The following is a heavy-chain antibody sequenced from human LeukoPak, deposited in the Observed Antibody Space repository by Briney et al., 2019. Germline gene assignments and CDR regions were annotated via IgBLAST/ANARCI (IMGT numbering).Heavy chain of an antibody. D-gene: IGHD6-13*01. CDR2: SNAGNGNT. V-gene: IGHV1-3*02. Sequence: ASVKVSCKASGYTFTSYAMHWVRQAPGQRLEWMGWSNAGNGNTKYSQEFQGRVTITRDTSASTAYMELSSLRSEDMAVYYCARAGSSWYTMDYWGQGTLVTVSS. CDR3: ARAGSSWYTMDY. CDR1: GYTFTSYA. J-gene: IGHJ4*02.